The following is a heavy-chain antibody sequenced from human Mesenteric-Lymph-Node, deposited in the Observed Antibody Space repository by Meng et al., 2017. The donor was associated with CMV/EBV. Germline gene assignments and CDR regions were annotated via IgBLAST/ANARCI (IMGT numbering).Heavy chain of an antibody. CDR3: ARAPGTG. CDR1: GFNFNTYG. J-gene: IGHJ4*02. Sequence: GESLKISCAASGFNFNTYGMHWVRQAPGKGLEWVAFIQYDGSNKYSADSVKDRFTISRDNAKTSMYLQMNSLRAEDTAMYYCARAPGTGWGQGTMVTVSS. V-gene: IGHV3-30*02. CDR2: IQYDGSNK.